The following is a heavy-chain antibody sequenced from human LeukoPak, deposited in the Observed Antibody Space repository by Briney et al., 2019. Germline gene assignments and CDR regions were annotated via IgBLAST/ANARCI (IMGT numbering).Heavy chain of an antibody. CDR3: ARDAGAGWELLGRNDY. CDR1: GLSLNNYA. J-gene: IGHJ4*02. CDR2: ISSSSSYI. D-gene: IGHD1-26*01. Sequence: PGGSLRLSCTASGLSLNNYAMSWVRQVPGKGLEWVSSISSSSSYIYYTDSVKGRFTISRDNAKNSLYLQMNSLRAEDTAMYYCARDAGAGWELLGRNDYWGQGTLVTVSS. V-gene: IGHV3-21*01.